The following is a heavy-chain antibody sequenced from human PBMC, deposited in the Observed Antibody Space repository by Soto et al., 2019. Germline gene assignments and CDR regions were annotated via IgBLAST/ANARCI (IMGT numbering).Heavy chain of an antibody. D-gene: IGHD6-6*01. Sequence: VQLVQSGAEVKKPGSSVKVSCKASGGTFSNSAISWVRQAPGQGLERMGGIITIAGVRPNYAQNFQGRLTITADESTNTAYMELSSLRSDDTGVYYCATPSIAARPKGGYYYNDVWGQGTTVTVSS. CDR3: ATPSIAARPKGGYYYNDV. J-gene: IGHJ6*02. CDR1: GGTFSNSA. V-gene: IGHV1-69*01. CDR2: IITIAGVRP.